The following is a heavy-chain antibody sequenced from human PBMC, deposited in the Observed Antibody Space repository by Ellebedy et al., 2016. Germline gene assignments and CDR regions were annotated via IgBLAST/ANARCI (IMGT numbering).Heavy chain of an antibody. Sequence: GGSLRLSXAASGFTFNIAGMTWVRQAPGKGLEWVGTIVFSGTAAYYSDSVKGRFIISRDNSKNTLYLQMNSLRAEDTAVYYCARGLGYSVSWGQGTLVTVSP. CDR1: GFTFNIAG. D-gene: IGHD6-13*01. CDR2: IVFSGTAA. J-gene: IGHJ4*02. CDR3: ARGLGYSVS. V-gene: IGHV3-23*01.